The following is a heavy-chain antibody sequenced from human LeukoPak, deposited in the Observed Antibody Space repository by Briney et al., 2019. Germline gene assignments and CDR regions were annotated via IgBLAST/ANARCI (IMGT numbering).Heavy chain of an antibody. Sequence: GGSLRLSCAASGFTYSSYGMHWVRQAPGKGQEWVAVISYDGSNGNYVDSVKGRFTISRDNSKNTLYLQMNSLRAEDMAVYYCAKEDYDGSGSYLGYWGQGTLVTVSS. D-gene: IGHD3-10*01. CDR2: ISYDGSNG. CDR1: GFTYSSYG. CDR3: AKEDYDGSGSYLGY. V-gene: IGHV3-30*18. J-gene: IGHJ4*02.